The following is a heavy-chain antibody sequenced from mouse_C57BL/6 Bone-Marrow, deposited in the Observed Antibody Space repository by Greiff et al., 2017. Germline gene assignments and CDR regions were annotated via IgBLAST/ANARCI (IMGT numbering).Heavy chain of an antibody. J-gene: IGHJ4*01. CDR1: GYTFTSYG. CDR2: IYPRSGNT. V-gene: IGHV1-81*01. Sequence: QVQLQQSGAELARPGAPVKLSCKASGYTFTSYGISWVKQRTGQGLAWIGEIYPRSGNTYYNEKFKGKATLTADKSSSTAYMELRSLTSEYSAVYCCARERVIYYEYDGFYAMDYWGQGTSVTVSS. D-gene: IGHD2-4*01. CDR3: ARERVIYYEYDGFYAMDY.